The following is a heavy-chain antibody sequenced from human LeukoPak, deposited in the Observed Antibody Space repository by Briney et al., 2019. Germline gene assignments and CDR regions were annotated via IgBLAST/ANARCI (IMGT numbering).Heavy chain of an antibody. CDR3: AKDQLSYYYDIQWPKGYYFDY. V-gene: IGHV3-23*01. Sequence: PGGSLRLSCAASRFTFSSYAMSWVRQAPGKGLEWVSAISGSGGSTYYADSVKGRFTISRDNSKNTLYLQMNSLRAEDTAVYYCAKDQLSYYYDIQWPKGYYFDYWGQGTLVTVSS. CDR2: ISGSGGST. J-gene: IGHJ4*02. D-gene: IGHD3-22*01. CDR1: RFTFSSYA.